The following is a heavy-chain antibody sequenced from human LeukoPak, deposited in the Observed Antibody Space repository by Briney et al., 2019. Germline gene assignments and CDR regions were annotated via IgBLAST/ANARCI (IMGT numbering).Heavy chain of an antibody. CDR2: IIPMFGTT. J-gene: IGHJ6*03. V-gene: IGHV1-69*05. CDR3: ASVTVTTWAPDGHMDV. Sequence: SVKVSCKASGGTFSNYAISWVRQATGQGLEWMGRIIPMFGTTNYAQKFQGRVTITTDESTSTAYMEVSSLRIEDTAVYYCASVTVTTWAPDGHMDVWGKGTTVTVSS. CDR1: GGTFSNYA. D-gene: IGHD4-11*01.